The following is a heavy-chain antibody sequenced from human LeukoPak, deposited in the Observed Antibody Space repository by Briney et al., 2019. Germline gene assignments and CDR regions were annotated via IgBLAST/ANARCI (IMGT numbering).Heavy chain of an antibody. D-gene: IGHD2-2*01. CDR2: IYTSGST. Sequence: SETLSLTCTVSGGSISSYYWSWIRQPAGKGLEWIGRIYTSGSTNYNPSLKSRVTMSVDTSKNQFSLKLSPVTAADTAVYYCAREDIVVVPAAMFVVSWFDPWGQGTLVTVSS. CDR3: AREDIVVVPAAMFVVSWFDP. J-gene: IGHJ5*02. V-gene: IGHV4-4*07. CDR1: GGSISSYY.